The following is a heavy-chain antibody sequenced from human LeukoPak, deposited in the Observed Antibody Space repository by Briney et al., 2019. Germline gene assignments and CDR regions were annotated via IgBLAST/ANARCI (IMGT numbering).Heavy chain of an antibody. CDR3: AAHPGGTAGSAAH. CDR1: GFTFGGSA. D-gene: IGHD1-1*01. J-gene: IGHJ4*02. Sequence: PGGSLKLSCAVSGFTFGGSAVHWVRQASGKGLEWVGRIRSKATSDATTYAASVRGRFTISRDDSKNTAYLQMNSLKTEDTAVYYCAAHPGGTAGSAAHWGQGTLVTVSS. CDR2: IRSKATSDAT. V-gene: IGHV3-73*01.